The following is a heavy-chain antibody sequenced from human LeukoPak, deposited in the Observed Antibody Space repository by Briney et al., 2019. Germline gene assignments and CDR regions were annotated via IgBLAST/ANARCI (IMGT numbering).Heavy chain of an antibody. CDR1: GGSISSGDYY. Sequence: PSETLSLTCTVSGGSISSGDYYWGWIRQPPGKGLEWIGYIYYSGSTYYNPSLKSRVTISVDTSKNQFSLKLSSVTAADTAVYYCARDLPRDYYGSGSCMDVWGQGTTVTVSS. CDR3: ARDLPRDYYGSGSCMDV. CDR2: IYYSGST. D-gene: IGHD3-10*01. J-gene: IGHJ6*02. V-gene: IGHV4-30-4*01.